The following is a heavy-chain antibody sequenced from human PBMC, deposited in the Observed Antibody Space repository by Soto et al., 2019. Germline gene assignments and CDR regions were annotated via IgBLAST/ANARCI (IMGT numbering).Heavy chain of an antibody. J-gene: IGHJ4*02. Sequence: ASVKVSCKASGYTFTSYAMHWVRQAPGQRLEWMGWISAYNGNTNYAQKLQGRVTMTTDTSTSTAYMELRSLRSDDTAVYYCARVEKPHPFITMVRGGFDYWGQGTLVTVSS. D-gene: IGHD3-10*01. V-gene: IGHV1-18*01. CDR2: ISAYNGNT. CDR3: ARVEKPHPFITMVRGGFDY. CDR1: GYTFTSYA.